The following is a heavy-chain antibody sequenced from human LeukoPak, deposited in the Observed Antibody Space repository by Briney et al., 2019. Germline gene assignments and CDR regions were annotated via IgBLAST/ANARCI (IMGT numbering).Heavy chain of an antibody. CDR2: ISSNGNII. CDR3: AREPLGYGNYYFDY. Sequence: GGSLRLSCAASRFIFSDYYMSWIRQSPGKGLEWIAYISSNGNIIYYADSVKGRFTISRDNAKKSLFLQMNSLRDEDTAVYYCAREPLGYGNYYFDYWGQGTLVTVSS. CDR1: RFIFSDYY. J-gene: IGHJ4*02. D-gene: IGHD4-11*01. V-gene: IGHV3-11*01.